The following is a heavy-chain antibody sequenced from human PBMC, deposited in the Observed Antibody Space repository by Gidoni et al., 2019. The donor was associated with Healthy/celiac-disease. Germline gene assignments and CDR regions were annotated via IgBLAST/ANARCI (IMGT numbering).Heavy chain of an antibody. CDR2: IWYDGSNK. Sequence: QVQLVAAGGGVAQPGRSLRLSCAAPGFTFSSHGVHWVRQAPGKGLEWVAVIWYDGSNKYYADSVKGRFTISRDNSKNTLYLQMNSLRAEDTAVYYCARGGYYDSSGYLTPFDYWGQGTLVTVSS. V-gene: IGHV3-33*01. CDR1: GFTFSSHG. J-gene: IGHJ4*02. CDR3: ARGGYYDSSGYLTPFDY. D-gene: IGHD3-22*01.